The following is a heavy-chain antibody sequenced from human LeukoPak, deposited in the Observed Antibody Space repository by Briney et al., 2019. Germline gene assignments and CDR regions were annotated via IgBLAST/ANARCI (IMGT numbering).Heavy chain of an antibody. D-gene: IGHD6-13*01. J-gene: IGHJ4*02. Sequence: ASVKVSCKASGYTFTSYGISWVRQAPGQGLEWMGWISAYNGNTNYAQKLQGRVTMTTDTSTSTAYMELRSLRSDDTAVYYCARAEVRGSIAAAVPFEYWGQGTLVTVSS. V-gene: IGHV1-18*01. CDR1: GYTFTSYG. CDR2: ISAYNGNT. CDR3: ARAEVRGSIAAAVPFEY.